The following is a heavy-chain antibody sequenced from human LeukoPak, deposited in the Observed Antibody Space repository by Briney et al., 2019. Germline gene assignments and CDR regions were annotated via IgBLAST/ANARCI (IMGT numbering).Heavy chain of an antibody. D-gene: IGHD2-8*01. J-gene: IGHJ4*02. V-gene: IGHV3-21*01. CDR2: ISSSSRYI. CDR3: ASRACTNCVCSFDY. Sequence: PGGSLRLSCAASGLTFSLDSMNWVRQAPGKGLEWVSSISSSSRYIHYADSVRGRFTISRDNAKNSLYLQMDSLRAEDTAVYYCASRACTNCVCSFDYWGQGTLVTVSS. CDR1: GLTFSLDS.